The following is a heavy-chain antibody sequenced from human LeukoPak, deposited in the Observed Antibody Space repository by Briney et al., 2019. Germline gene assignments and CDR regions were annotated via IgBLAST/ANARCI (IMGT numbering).Heavy chain of an antibody. J-gene: IGHJ6*03. D-gene: IGHD3-10*01. CDR1: GFTFSSYA. CDR2: ISYDGSNK. V-gene: IGHV3-30*04. CDR3: AKDGGRGVWYYYYYYMDV. Sequence: GGSLRLSCAASGFTFSSYAMHWVRQAPGKGLEWVAVISYDGSNKYYADSVKGRFTISRDNSKNTLYLQMNSLRAEDTAVYYCAKDGGRGVWYYYYYYMDVWGKGTTVTVSS.